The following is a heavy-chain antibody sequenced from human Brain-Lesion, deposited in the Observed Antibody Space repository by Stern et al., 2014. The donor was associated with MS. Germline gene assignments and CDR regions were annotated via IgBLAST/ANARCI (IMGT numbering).Heavy chain of an antibody. Sequence: VQLVQSGPGLVKPSETLSLTCTVSGGSITSSSYYWGWIRQPPGRGLEYIGTVYYTGSTFYDPSLKSRVTLSVDTHKNPVPLKLTSVTAADTAVYYCVRPDIMGTIWNWGQGTLVTVSS. CDR2: VYYTGST. CDR1: GGSITSSSYY. J-gene: IGHJ4*02. V-gene: IGHV4-39*01. D-gene: IGHD1-26*01. CDR3: VRPDIMGTIWN.